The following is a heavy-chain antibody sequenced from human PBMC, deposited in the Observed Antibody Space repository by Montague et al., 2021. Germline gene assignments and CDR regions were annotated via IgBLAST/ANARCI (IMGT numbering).Heavy chain of an antibody. D-gene: IGHD2-21*02. CDR3: ARVDCDGDCYTFDP. J-gene: IGHJ5*02. CDR1: DASINSSPYY. Sequence: SETLSLTCTVSDASINSSPYYWGWMPPPPGKGLEWISSIYYSANTYYNLSLQIRLSISVDTTQNPFSLRLKSVTAADTAVYDCARVDCDGDCYTFDPWGQGTLVTVSS. CDR2: IYYSANT. V-gene: IGHV4-39*01.